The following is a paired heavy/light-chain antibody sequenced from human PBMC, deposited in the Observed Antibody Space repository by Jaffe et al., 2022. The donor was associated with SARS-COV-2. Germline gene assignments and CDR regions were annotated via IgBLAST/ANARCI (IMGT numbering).Heavy chain of an antibody. Sequence: EVQLVESGGDLVQPGGSLRLSCAASGFIFSNFWMHWVRQTPGKGLTWVSRINNDGSTSTYADSVKGRFTVSRDNAKNTLYLQMSSLGPEDTAVYYCVRVGMDHYFDHWGQGTLVSVSS. D-gene: IGHD1-20*01. CDR1: GFIFSNFW. CDR2: INNDGSTS. V-gene: IGHV3-74*01. CDR3: VRVGMDHYFDH. J-gene: IGHJ4*02.
Light chain of an antibody. CDR2: WAF. J-gene: IGKJ2*01. CDR1: QSVLYSVNNKND. Sequence: DIVMTQSPDSLAVSLGERATINCKSSQSVLYSVNNKNDLAWYQQKPGQPPKLLIYWAFTREFGVPDRFSGSGSGTDFTLTISSLQAEDVAVYYCQQYYSIPYTFGQGTKLEIK. V-gene: IGKV4-1*01. CDR3: QQYYSIPYT.